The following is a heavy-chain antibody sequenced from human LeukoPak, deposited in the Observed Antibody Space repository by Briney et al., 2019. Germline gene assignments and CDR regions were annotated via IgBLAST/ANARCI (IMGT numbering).Heavy chain of an antibody. CDR1: GYTFTGYY. CDR3: ARISGSYLRYYFDY. V-gene: IGHV1-2*02. Sequence: ASVKVSCKASGYTFTGYYMHWVRRAPGQGLEWMGWINPNSGGTNYAQKFQGRVTMTRDTSISTAYMELSRLRSDDTAVYYCARISGSYLRYYFDYWGQGTLVTVSS. D-gene: IGHD1-26*01. CDR2: INPNSGGT. J-gene: IGHJ4*02.